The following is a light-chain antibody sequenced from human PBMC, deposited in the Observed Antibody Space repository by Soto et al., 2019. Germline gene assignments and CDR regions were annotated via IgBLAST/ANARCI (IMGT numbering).Light chain of an antibody. CDR2: DAS. V-gene: IGKV3-11*01. J-gene: IGKJ4*01. CDR3: QQRTNWHLT. Sequence: ETVLTQSPATLSLSPGERATLSCRASRSVGRSLAWYQQKPGQAPRLLIYDASNRATGIPARFSGSGSGTDFTLTISSLEPEDFEISYCQQRTNWHLTFGGGTTVEIK. CDR1: RSVGRS.